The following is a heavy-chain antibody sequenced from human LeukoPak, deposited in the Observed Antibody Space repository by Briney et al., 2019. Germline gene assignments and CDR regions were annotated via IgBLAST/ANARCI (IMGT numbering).Heavy chain of an antibody. D-gene: IGHD3-3*01. Sequence: SQTLSLTCAVSGGSISSGGYSWSWIRQPPGKGLEWIGYIYHSGSTYYNPSLKSRVTISVDTSKNQFSLKLSSVTAADTAVYYCARQHDDSPLRFLEWFVGWFDPWGQGTLVTVSS. CDR1: GGSISSGGYS. CDR3: ARQHDDSPLRFLEWFVGWFDP. J-gene: IGHJ5*02. CDR2: IYHSGST. V-gene: IGHV4-30-2*01.